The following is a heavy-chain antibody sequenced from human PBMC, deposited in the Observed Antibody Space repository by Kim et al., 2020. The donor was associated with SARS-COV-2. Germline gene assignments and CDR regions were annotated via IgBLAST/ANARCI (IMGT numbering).Heavy chain of an antibody. CDR2: GSGNT. CDR3: AAGDGDY. V-gene: IGHV1-58*01. J-gene: IGHJ4*02. Sequence: GSGNTNYVQKFQDRVTITRDMSTSTAYMELSSLRSEDTAVYYCAAGDGDYWGQGTLVTVSS.